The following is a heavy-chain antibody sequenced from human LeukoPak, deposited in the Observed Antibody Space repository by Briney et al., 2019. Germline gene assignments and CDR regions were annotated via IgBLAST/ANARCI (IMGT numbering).Heavy chain of an antibody. J-gene: IGHJ4*02. CDR3: ARDITVIQGPFDY. CDR2: IDHGGSA. Sequence: SETLSLTCTVSGYSISSGYYWGWIRQPPGKGLGWIGSIDHGGSAYYNPSLKSRVTISVDTSKNQFSRKLSSVTAADTAVYYCARDITVIQGPFDYWGQGPLVTVSS. V-gene: IGHV4-38-2*02. D-gene: IGHD4-17*01. CDR1: GYSISSGYY.